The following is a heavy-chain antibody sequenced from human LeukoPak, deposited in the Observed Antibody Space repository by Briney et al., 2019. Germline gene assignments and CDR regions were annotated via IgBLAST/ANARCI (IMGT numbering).Heavy chain of an antibody. CDR1: GFTFSSYS. D-gene: IGHD4-23*01. Sequence: GGSLKPSCPASGFTFSSYSLNWVRRAPGRGLEWVSSISSSSSYISYADSVKGRFTISRDNAKNSLYLQMNSLRAEDTAVYYCARVDGGNDYWGQGTLVTVSS. V-gene: IGHV3-21*01. J-gene: IGHJ4*02. CDR2: ISSSSSYI. CDR3: ARVDGGNDY.